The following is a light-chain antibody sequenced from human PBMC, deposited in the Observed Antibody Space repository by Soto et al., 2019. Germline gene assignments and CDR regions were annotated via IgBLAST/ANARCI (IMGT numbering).Light chain of an antibody. CDR1: QDIRNY. J-gene: IGKJ1*01. V-gene: IGKV1-33*01. CDR3: QQYDKLVT. CDR2: DAS. Sequence: DIQMTQSPSALSASTGDRVTITRQASQDIRNYLNWYQQKPGKAPKLLIYDASKLQTGVPSRFRGSGSGTTFTFIISSLQPEDFAIYYCQQYDKLVTFGQGTKVEMK.